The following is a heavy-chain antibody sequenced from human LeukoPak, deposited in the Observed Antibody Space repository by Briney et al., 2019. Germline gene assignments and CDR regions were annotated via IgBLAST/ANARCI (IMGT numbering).Heavy chain of an antibody. D-gene: IGHD6-13*01. CDR1: GGSFSGYY. V-gene: IGHV4-34*01. Sequence: SETLSLTCAVYGGSFSGYYWSWIRQPPGKGLEWIGEINHSGSTNHNPSLKSRVTTSVDTSKNQFSLKLSSVTAADTAVYYCARARSWYGRFDYWGQGTLVTVSS. CDR3: ARARSWYGRFDY. CDR2: INHSGST. J-gene: IGHJ4*02.